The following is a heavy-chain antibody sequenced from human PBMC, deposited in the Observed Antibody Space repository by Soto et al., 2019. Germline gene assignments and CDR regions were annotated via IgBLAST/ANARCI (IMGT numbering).Heavy chain of an antibody. D-gene: IGHD3-10*01. Sequence: ESGGGLVQPGGSLRLSCAASGFTFNSYSMNWVRRAPGKGLEWVSYISSSSSTIYYADSVKGRFTISRDNAKNSLYLQMNSLRDEDTAVYYCARAGYYGSGILLWGQGTLVTVSS. CDR3: ARAGYYGSGILL. CDR1: GFTFNSYS. J-gene: IGHJ4*02. V-gene: IGHV3-48*02. CDR2: ISSSSSTI.